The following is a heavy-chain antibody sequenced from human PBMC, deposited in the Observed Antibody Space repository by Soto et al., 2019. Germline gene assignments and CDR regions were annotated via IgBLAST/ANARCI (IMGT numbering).Heavy chain of an antibody. CDR2: INHSGST. J-gene: IGHJ4*02. V-gene: IGHV4-34*01. D-gene: IGHD1-7*01. CDR3: ARGLITGTRAFDY. Sequence: SETLSLTCAVYGGSFSGYYWSWIRQPPGKGLEWIGEINHSGSTNYNPSLKSRVTISVDTSKNQFSLKLSSVTAADTAVYYCARGLITGTRAFDYWGQGTLVTAPQ. CDR1: GGSFSGYY.